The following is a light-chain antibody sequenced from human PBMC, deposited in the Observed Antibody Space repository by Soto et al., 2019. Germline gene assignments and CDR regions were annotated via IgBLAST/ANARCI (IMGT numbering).Light chain of an antibody. J-gene: IGKJ1*01. Sequence: ELVMTQAQATMSVSPGERATLSCRARQRFSSNLAWSQQKPGQAPRLLIYGASTRATGIPARFSGSGSGTEFTLTISSLQSEDFAVYYCQQYNNWPLTFGQGTKVEIK. V-gene: IGKV3-15*01. CDR1: QRFSSN. CDR3: QQYNNWPLT. CDR2: GAS.